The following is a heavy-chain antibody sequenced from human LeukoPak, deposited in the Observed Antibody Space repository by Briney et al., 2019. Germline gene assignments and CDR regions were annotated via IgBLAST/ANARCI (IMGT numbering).Heavy chain of an antibody. CDR2: ISSSSSTI. CDR1: GFTFSSYS. D-gene: IGHD2-21*02. V-gene: IGHV3-48*04. CDR3: AREGDDYYYYYYMDV. J-gene: IGHJ6*03. Sequence: GGSLRLSCAASGFTFSSYSMNWVRQAPGKGLEWVSYISSSSSTIYYADSVKGRFTISRDNAKNSLYLQMNSLRAEDTAVYYCAREGDDYYYYYYMDVWGKGTTVTASS.